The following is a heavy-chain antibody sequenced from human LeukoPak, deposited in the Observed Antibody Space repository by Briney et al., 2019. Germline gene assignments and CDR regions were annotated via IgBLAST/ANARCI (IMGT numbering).Heavy chain of an antibody. CDR3: ARGFLEDYYGSGAGY. V-gene: IGHV4-38-2*01. Sequence: PSETLSLTFAFSVYSLIRGYYWGWIRQPPGKGLEWIGSIYHSGSTYYNPSLNSRVTISVDTSKNQFPLKLSSVTAAATAVYCGARGFLEDYYGSGAGYWGQGTLVTVSS. D-gene: IGHD3-10*01. J-gene: IGHJ4*02. CDR2: IYHSGST. CDR1: VYSLIRGYY.